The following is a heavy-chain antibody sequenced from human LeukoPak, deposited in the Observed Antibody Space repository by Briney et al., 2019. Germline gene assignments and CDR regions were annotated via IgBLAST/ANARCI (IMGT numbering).Heavy chain of an antibody. CDR1: GFTFSSYE. Sequence: GGSLRLSCAACGFTFSSYEMNWVRQAPGKGLEWVSYISSSGSTIYYADSVKGRFTISRDNAKNSLYLQMNGLRAEDTAVYYCARGQYSGYYYFDYWGQGTLVTVSS. J-gene: IGHJ4*02. V-gene: IGHV3-48*03. D-gene: IGHD3-22*01. CDR3: ARGQYSGYYYFDY. CDR2: ISSSGSTI.